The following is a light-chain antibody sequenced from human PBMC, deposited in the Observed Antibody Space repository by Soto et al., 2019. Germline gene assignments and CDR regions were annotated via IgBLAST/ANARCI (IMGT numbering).Light chain of an antibody. CDR3: SSYTSSSTLYV. Sequence: QPALAQPASVSGSPGQSITISCTGASGYVGTYSLVSWYQQHPGKAPKVVIYEGHKRPSGVPDRFSGSTSVNTASLTISGLQTDDEADYYCSSYTSSSTLYVFGTGTKVTVL. V-gene: IGLV2-14*02. CDR1: SGYVGTYSL. J-gene: IGLJ1*01. CDR2: EGH.